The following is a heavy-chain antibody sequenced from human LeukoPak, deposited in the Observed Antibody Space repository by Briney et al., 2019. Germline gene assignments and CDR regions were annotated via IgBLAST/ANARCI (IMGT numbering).Heavy chain of an antibody. CDR3: ARVPYYYDSSGYYPF. V-gene: IGHV1-2*02. CDR1: GYTFTGYY. J-gene: IGHJ4*02. Sequence: GASVKVSCKASGYTFTGYYMHWVRQAPGQGLEWVGWINPNSGGTNYAQKFQGRVTMTRDTSISTAYMELSRLRSDDTAVYYCARVPYYYDSSGYYPFWGQGTLVTVSS. D-gene: IGHD3-22*01. CDR2: INPNSGGT.